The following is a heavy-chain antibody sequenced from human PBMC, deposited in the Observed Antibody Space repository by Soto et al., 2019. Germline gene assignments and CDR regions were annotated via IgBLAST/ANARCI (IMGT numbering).Heavy chain of an antibody. J-gene: IGHJ3*02. CDR2: IGGSGGGT. D-gene: IGHD3-22*01. CDR1: GFTFSAYA. Sequence: VGSLRLSCAASGFTFSAYAMSWVRQAPGKGLEWVLGIGGSGGGTSYGDSVKGRFTISRDNSKNTLYLQLNSLRAEDTAVYYCAKRGAYDSSGYYDAFASWGQGTMVTVSS. V-gene: IGHV3-23*01. CDR3: AKRGAYDSSGYYDAFAS.